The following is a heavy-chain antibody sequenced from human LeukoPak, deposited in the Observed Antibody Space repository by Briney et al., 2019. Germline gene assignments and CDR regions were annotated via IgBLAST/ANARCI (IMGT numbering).Heavy chain of an antibody. Sequence: GRSLRPSCAASGFTFSSYGMHWVRQAPGKGLEWVAVISYDGSNKYYADSVKGRFTISRDNSKNTLYLQMNSLRAEDTAVYYCAKEDITMVRGVINYYYGMDVWGKGTTVTVSS. J-gene: IGHJ6*04. V-gene: IGHV3-30*18. CDR1: GFTFSSYG. CDR2: ISYDGSNK. D-gene: IGHD3-10*01. CDR3: AKEDITMVRGVINYYYGMDV.